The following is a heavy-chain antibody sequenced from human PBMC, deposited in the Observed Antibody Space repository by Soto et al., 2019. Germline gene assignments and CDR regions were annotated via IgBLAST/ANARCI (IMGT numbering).Heavy chain of an antibody. J-gene: IGHJ6*02. D-gene: IGHD3-16*01. CDR1: GYTFTSYG. CDR3: ARMGDVPYYYYGMDV. CDR2: ISGYNGNT. V-gene: IGHV1-18*01. Sequence: QVQLVQSGAEVKKPGASVKVSCKASGYTFTSYGITWVRQAPGQGLEWLGWISGYNGNTNYAQKLQGRVTMTTDTSTSTAYMELRSLRSDDTAVYYCARMGDVPYYYYGMDVWGQGTTVTVSS.